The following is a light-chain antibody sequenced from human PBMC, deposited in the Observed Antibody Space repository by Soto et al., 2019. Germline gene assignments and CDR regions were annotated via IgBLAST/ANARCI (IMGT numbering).Light chain of an antibody. CDR3: QQNYATPPT. CDR1: QSISRY. Sequence: DIQMTQSPSSLSASVGDTIIIVCRASQSISRYVNWYQHQPGKAPRVLMYAASTLVSGVPSRFSGRESGTEFTLTITSLQPEDFATYYCQQNYATPPTFGQGTKVEI. CDR2: AAS. V-gene: IGKV1-39*01. J-gene: IGKJ1*01.